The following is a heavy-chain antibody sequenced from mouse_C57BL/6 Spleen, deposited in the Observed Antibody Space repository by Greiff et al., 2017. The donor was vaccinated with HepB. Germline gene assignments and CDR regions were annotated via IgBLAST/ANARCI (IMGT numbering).Heavy chain of an antibody. J-gene: IGHJ1*03. CDR2: ISSGSSTL. D-gene: IGHD2-12*01. CDR1: GFTFSDYG. Sequence: EVKLMESGGGLVKPGGSLKLSCAASGFTFSDYGMHWVRQAPEKGLEWVAYISSGSSTLYYVDTVKGRFTISRDNAKTTLFLQMTSLRSEDTDMYYCARGVLRPYWYFDVWGTGTTVTVSS. V-gene: IGHV5-17*01. CDR3: ARGVLRPYWYFDV.